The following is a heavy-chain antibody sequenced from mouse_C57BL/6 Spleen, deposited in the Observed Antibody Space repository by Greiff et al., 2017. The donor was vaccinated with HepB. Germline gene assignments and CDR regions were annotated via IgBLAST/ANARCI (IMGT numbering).Heavy chain of an antibody. D-gene: IGHD3-1*01. V-gene: IGHV1-5*01. CDR2: IYPGNSDT. CDR3: TRREHRGYFDY. CDR1: GYTFTSYW. Sequence: EVQLQQSGTVLARPGASVKMSCKTSGYTFTSYWMHWVKQRPGQGLEWIGAIYPGNSDTSYNQKFKGKVKLTAVTSASTAYMELSSLTNEDSAVYYCTRREHRGYFDYWGQGTTLTVSS. J-gene: IGHJ2*01.